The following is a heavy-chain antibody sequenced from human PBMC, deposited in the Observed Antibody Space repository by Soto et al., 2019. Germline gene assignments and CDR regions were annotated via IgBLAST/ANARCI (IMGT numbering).Heavy chain of an antibody. CDR2: ISSSSSTI. V-gene: IGHV3-48*02. D-gene: IGHD3-10*01. Sequence: GGSQRLSCGASEFTFSSYSVNWIRQPPRKGLEWVSYISSSSSTIYYADSVKGRFTISRDNAKNSLYLQMNSLRDEDTAVYYCARDTDTYYYGSGSYYFFDIWGQGTMVTVSS. CDR3: ARDTDTYYYGSGSYYFFDI. CDR1: EFTFSSYS. J-gene: IGHJ3*02.